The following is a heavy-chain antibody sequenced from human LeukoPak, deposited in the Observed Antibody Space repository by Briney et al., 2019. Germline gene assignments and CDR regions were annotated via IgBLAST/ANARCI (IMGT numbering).Heavy chain of an antibody. V-gene: IGHV4-4*09. CDR2: IYTSGST. D-gene: IGHD2-2*01. CDR3: ARRILVPQGGDWFDP. Sequence: SETLSLTCTVSGGSISSYYWSWIRQPPGKGLEWIGYIYTSGSTNYKPSLKSRVTISVDTSKNQFSLKLSSVTAADTAVYYCARRILVPQGGDWFDPWGQGTLVTVSS. J-gene: IGHJ5*02. CDR1: GGSISSYY.